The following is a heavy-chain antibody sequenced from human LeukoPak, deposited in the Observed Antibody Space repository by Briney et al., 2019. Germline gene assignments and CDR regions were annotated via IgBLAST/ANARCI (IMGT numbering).Heavy chain of an antibody. CDR3: AKYLSGSYVS. J-gene: IGHJ5*02. D-gene: IGHD1-26*01. Sequence: GGSLRLSCAASGFAFSTYAMSWVRQAPGKGLEWVSALSANGGTTYYADSVKGLFTISRDNSKNTLYLQMRSLRVEDTAVYYCAKYLSGSYVSWGQRTLVTVSS. V-gene: IGHV3-23*01. CDR1: GFAFSTYA. CDR2: LSANGGTT.